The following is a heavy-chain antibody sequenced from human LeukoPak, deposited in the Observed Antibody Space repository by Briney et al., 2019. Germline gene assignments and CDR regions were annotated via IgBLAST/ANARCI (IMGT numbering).Heavy chain of an antibody. J-gene: IGHJ5*02. Sequence: KPSETLSLTCTVSGGSMSSYYWSWLRQPPGKGLEWIGYIYYIGSTNYNPSLKSRVTISVDTSKTQFSLKLSSVTAADTAVYYCARDGSGSYYKWFDPWGQGTLVTVSS. CDR1: GGSMSSYY. CDR3: ARDGSGSYYKWFDP. D-gene: IGHD3-10*01. CDR2: IYYIGST. V-gene: IGHV4-59*01.